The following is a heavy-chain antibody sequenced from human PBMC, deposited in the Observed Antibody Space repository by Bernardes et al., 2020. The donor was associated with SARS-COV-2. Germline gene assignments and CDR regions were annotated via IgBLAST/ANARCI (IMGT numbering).Heavy chain of an antibody. Sequence: GGSLRLSCTVSAVTLKNYAMSWVRQAPGKGLEWVSGMSGTGYTTYYADSVKGRFTISRDSSKTTLFLQMNSLRAEDTAVYYCAGTKVVTPRLFDYWGQGTLVSVSS. CDR3: AGTKVVTPRLFDY. D-gene: IGHD2-15*01. CDR2: MSGTGYTT. CDR1: AVTLKNYA. V-gene: IGHV3-23*01. J-gene: IGHJ4*02.